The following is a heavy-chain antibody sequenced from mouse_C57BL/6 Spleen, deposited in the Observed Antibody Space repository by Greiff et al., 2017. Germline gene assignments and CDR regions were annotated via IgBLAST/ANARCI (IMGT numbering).Heavy chain of an antibody. D-gene: IGHD1-1*01. CDR3: TRTTVVGYFDV. CDR2: IYPGDGDT. CDR1: GYAFSSYW. Sequence: QVHVKQSGAELVKPGASVKISCKASGYAFSSYWMNWVKQRPGKGLEWIGQIYPGDGDTNYNGKFKGKATLTADKSSSTAYMQLSSLTSEDSAVYFGTRTTVVGYFDVWGTGTTVTVSS. V-gene: IGHV1-80*01. J-gene: IGHJ1*03.